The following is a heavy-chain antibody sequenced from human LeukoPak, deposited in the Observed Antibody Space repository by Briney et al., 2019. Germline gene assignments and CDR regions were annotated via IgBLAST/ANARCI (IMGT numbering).Heavy chain of an antibody. D-gene: IGHD5-12*01. CDR3: AKDIGVARTWAFDY. Sequence: PGRSLRLSCAASGLTFDDHAMHWVRQTPGKGLEWVSGISWNGGSIDYADSVRGRFTISRDNAKNSLYLQMNSLRAEDTALYYCAKDIGVARTWAFDYWGQGTLVTVSS. V-gene: IGHV3-9*01. J-gene: IGHJ4*02. CDR1: GLTFDDHA. CDR2: ISWNGGSI.